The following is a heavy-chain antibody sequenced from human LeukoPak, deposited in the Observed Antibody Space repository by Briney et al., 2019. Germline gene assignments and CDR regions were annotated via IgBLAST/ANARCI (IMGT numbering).Heavy chain of an antibody. CDR1: GGTFSSYA. Sequence: ASVKVSCKASGGTFSSYAISWVRQAPRQGLEWMGGIIPIFGTANYAQKFQGRVTITADESTSTAYMELSSLRSEDTAVYYCARVVGATSTNWFDPWGQGTLVTVSS. D-gene: IGHD1-26*01. J-gene: IGHJ5*02. CDR3: ARVVGATSTNWFDP. CDR2: IIPIFGTA. V-gene: IGHV1-69*01.